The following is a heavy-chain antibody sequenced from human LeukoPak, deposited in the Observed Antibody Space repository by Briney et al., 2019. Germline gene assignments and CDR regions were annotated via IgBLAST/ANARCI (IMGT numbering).Heavy chain of an antibody. J-gene: IGHJ6*02. Sequence: GGSLRLSCAASGFTFSSYAMHWVRQAPGKGLEWVAVISYDGSNKYYADSVKGRFTISRDNSKNTLYLQMNSLRAEDTAVYYCARDFKHAVLRFLDMTNGMDVWGQGTTVTVSS. CDR3: ARDFKHAVLRFLDMTNGMDV. CDR1: GFTFSSYA. D-gene: IGHD3-3*01. CDR2: ISYDGSNK. V-gene: IGHV3-30-3*01.